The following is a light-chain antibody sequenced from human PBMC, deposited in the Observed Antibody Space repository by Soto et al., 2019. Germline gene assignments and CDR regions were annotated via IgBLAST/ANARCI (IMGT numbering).Light chain of an antibody. Sequence: EVVLTQSPGTLSLSPGERATLSCRASQSVSNKYLAWYQQKPGQAPRLLIFGSSDRATGIPDRFSGSESGTDFTLTISRLEPEDFAVYYCQQDGSSPPYTFGQGTKLEIK. J-gene: IGKJ2*01. V-gene: IGKV3-20*01. CDR1: QSVSNKY. CDR3: QQDGSSPPYT. CDR2: GSS.